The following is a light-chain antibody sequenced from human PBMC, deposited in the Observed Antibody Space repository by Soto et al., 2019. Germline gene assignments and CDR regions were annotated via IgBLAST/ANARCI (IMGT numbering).Light chain of an antibody. CDR2: GVF. CDR3: QHYEGSPRT. Sequence: ETVLTQSPGTVSLSPGERATLSCTTSQAVNNDYLAWYQQKPGQAPRLLIYGVFNRDTGIPDRFSGSGSGTYFTLTISGLEPEDAAIYYCQHYEGSPRTFGQGTNVEI. CDR1: QAVNNDY. J-gene: IGKJ2*01. V-gene: IGKV3-20*01.